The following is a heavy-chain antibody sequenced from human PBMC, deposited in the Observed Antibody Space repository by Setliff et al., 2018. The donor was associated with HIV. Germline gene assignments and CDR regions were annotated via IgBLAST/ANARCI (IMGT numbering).Heavy chain of an antibody. J-gene: IGHJ4*02. D-gene: IGHD5-18*01. CDR2: INTANANT. V-gene: IGHV1-3*04. CDR3: ARDMQDNNSFGPNSNLGY. Sequence: ASVKVSCKSSGYTFSNYALHWVRQAPGQRLEWMGWINTANANTKYSQKFQGRITVTRDTSASTAYMELSSLRSEDTAVYFCARDMQDNNSFGPNSNLGYWGQGTQVTVSS. CDR1: GYTFSNYA.